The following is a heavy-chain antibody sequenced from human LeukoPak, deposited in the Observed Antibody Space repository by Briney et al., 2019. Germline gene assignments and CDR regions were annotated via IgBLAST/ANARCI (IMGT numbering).Heavy chain of an antibody. D-gene: IGHD3-9*01. V-gene: IGHV4-59*01. CDR1: GGSISNKY. J-gene: IGHJ2*01. CDR2: IYYSGST. CDR3: ARDFKPLWYDILTGSTPYWYFDL. Sequence: SETLSLTCTVSGGSISNKYWSWIRQPPGKGLEWIGYIYYSGSTNYNPSLKSRVTISVDTSKNQFSLKLSSVTAADMAVYYCARDFKPLWYDILTGSTPYWYFDLWGRGTLVTVSS.